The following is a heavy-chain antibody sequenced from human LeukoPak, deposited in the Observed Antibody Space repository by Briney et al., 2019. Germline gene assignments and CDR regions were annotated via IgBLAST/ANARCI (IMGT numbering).Heavy chain of an antibody. CDR2: IYHSGST. Sequence: KPSETLSLTCTVSGYSISSGYYWGWIRQPPGKGLEWIGSIYHSGSTYYNPSLKSRVTISVDTSKNQFSLKLSSVTAADTAVYYCARVEGSSGYYYSNWFDPWGQGTLVTVSS. CDR1: GYSISSGYY. CDR3: ARVEGSSGYYYSNWFDP. V-gene: IGHV4-38-2*02. D-gene: IGHD3-22*01. J-gene: IGHJ5*02.